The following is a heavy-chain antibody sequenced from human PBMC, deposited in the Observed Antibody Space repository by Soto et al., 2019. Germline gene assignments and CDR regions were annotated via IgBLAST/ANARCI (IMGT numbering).Heavy chain of an antibody. Sequence: ASVKVSCKASGYTFTGYYMHWVRQAPGQGLEWMGWINPNSGGTNYAQKFQGRVTMTRDTSISTAYMEPSRLRSDDTAVYYCAREVDSIAALYFDYWGQGTLVTVSS. CDR2: INPNSGGT. D-gene: IGHD6-6*01. CDR1: GYTFTGYY. CDR3: AREVDSIAALYFDY. J-gene: IGHJ4*02. V-gene: IGHV1-2*02.